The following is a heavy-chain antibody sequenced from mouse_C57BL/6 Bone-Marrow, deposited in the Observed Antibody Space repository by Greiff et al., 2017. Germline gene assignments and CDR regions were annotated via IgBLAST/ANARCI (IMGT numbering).Heavy chain of an antibody. J-gene: IGHJ3*01. D-gene: IGHD2-3*01. V-gene: IGHV1-42*01. CDR2: INPSTGGT. CDR1: GYSFTGYY. CDR3: ARSSGLLLAY. Sequence: VQLQQSGPELVKPGASVKISCKASGYSFTGYYMNWVKQSPEKSLEWIGEINPSTGGTTYNQKFKAKATLTVDKSSSTAYMQRKSLTSEDSAVYYCARSSGLLLAYWGQGTLVTVSA.